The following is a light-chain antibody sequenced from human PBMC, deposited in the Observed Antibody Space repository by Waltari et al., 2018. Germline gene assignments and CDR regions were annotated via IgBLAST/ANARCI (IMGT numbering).Light chain of an antibody. V-gene: IGKV1-12*01. J-gene: IGKJ1*01. CDR2: AVS. Sequence: EIQMTQSPSSVSASVGDRVTLTCRAGQDISTALAWYQQKPGQAPNLLISAVSSLQRGVPSRFSGSGSGTDFNLTISNLQPADVATYFCQQGASFPPTFGQGTKVEIK. CDR1: QDISTA. CDR3: QQGASFPPT.